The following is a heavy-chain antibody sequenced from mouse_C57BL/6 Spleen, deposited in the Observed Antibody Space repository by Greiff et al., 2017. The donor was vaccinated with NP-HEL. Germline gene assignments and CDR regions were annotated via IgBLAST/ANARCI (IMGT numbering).Heavy chain of an antibody. CDR2: IYPGSGST. CDR1: GYTFTSYW. V-gene: IGHV1-55*01. CDR3: ARSDYYGSSYYAMDY. J-gene: IGHJ4*01. Sequence: QVQLQQPGAELVKPGASVKMSCKASGYTFTSYWITWVKQRPGQGLEWIGDIYPGSGSTNYNQKFKGKSTLTVDKSSSTAYMQLSSLTSEDSAVYYCARSDYYGSSYYAMDYWGQGTSVTVSS. D-gene: IGHD1-1*01.